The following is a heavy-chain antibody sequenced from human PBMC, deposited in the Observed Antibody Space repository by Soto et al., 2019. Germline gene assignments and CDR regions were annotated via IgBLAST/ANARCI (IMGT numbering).Heavy chain of an antibody. Sequence: QVQLVQSGAEVKKPGASVKVSCKASGYTFTSYGISWVRQAPGQGLEWMGWISAYNGNTNYAQKLQGRVTMTTDTSTSTAYWELRSLRSDDTAVYYCARDFYDFWSGYYLVGFDYWGQGTLVTVSS. CDR2: ISAYNGNT. D-gene: IGHD3-3*01. CDR1: GYTFTSYG. J-gene: IGHJ4*02. V-gene: IGHV1-18*04. CDR3: ARDFYDFWSGYYLVGFDY.